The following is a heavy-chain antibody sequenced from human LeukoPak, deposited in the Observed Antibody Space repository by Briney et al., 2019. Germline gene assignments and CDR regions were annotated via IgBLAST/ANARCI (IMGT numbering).Heavy chain of an antibody. V-gene: IGHV4-59*01. CDR1: GGSISSYY. J-gene: IGHJ4*02. CDR2: IYYSGST. Sequence: PSETLSLTCTVSGGSISSYYWSSIRQPPGKGLEWIGYIYYSGSTNYNPSLKSRVTISVDTSKNQFSLKLSSVTAADTAVYYCARAGGYDILTGYYRHYFDYWGQGTLVTVSS. D-gene: IGHD3-9*01. CDR3: ARAGGYDILTGYYRHYFDY.